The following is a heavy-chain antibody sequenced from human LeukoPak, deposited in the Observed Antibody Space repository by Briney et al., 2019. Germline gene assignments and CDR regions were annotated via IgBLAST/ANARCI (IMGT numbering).Heavy chain of an antibody. CDR3: ARTWKKSDAFDI. Sequence: ASVKVSCKASGYTFTGYYMHWGRQAPGQGLEWMGWINPNSGGTNYAQKFQGRVTMTRDTSISTAYMELSRLRSDDTAVYYCARTWKKSDAFDIWGQGTMVTVSS. D-gene: IGHD1-1*01. CDR1: GYTFTGYY. CDR2: INPNSGGT. V-gene: IGHV1-2*02. J-gene: IGHJ3*02.